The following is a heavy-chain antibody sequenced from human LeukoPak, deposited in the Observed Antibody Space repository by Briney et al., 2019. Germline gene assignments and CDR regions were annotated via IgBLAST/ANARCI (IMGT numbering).Heavy chain of an antibody. V-gene: IGHV4-61*01. D-gene: IGHD6-13*01. CDR2: IYYTGST. J-gene: IGHJ4*02. CDR3: ARGMQQLYHFDS. CDR1: GGSVSSGNYY. Sequence: SETLSLTCTVSGGSVSSGNYYWSWIRQPPGKGLEWIGYIYYTGSTNYNPSLKSRVTISVDTSKNQFSLKLSSVTAADTAVYYCARGMQQLYHFDSWGRGTLVTVSS.